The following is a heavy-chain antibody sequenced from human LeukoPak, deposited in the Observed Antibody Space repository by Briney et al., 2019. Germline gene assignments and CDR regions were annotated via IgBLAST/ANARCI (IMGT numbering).Heavy chain of an antibody. D-gene: IGHD3-22*01. CDR1: GYTFTSYY. J-gene: IGHJ2*01. CDR3: AREFYDSSVAWYFDL. Sequence: ASVKVSCKASGYTFTSYYMHWVRQAPGQGFEWMGIINPSGGSTSYAQKFQGRVTMTRDTSTSTVYMGLCSLRSEDTAVYYCAREFYDSSVAWYFDLWGRGTLVTVSS. CDR2: INPSGGST. V-gene: IGHV1-46*01.